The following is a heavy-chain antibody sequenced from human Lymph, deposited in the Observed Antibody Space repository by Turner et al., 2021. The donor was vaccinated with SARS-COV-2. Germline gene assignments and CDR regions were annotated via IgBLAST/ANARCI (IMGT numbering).Heavy chain of an antibody. CDR2: FDPEDGEI. V-gene: IGHV1-24*01. D-gene: IGHD2-15*01. CDR1: GTTSPELS. Sequence: QVQRVQLGAEVKKPGASVKVSGKVSGTTSPELSMHWVRQAPGKGLEWMGGFDPEDGEIIYAQKFQGRVTMTEDTSTDTAYMELSSLRSEDTAVYYCATVLCTGSSCYYYGMDVWGQGTTVTVSS. J-gene: IGHJ6*02. CDR3: ATVLCTGSSCYYYGMDV.